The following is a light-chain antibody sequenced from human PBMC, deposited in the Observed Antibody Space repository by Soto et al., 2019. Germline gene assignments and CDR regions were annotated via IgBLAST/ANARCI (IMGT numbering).Light chain of an antibody. Sequence: DIVMTQSPDSLAVSLGERATINCKSSQSVLYSSNNKNYLAWYQQKPGQPPKLLIYRASTRESGVPDRFSGSGSGTDFTLTISSLQAEDVAVYYCQQYYSTPAFGPGTKVEIK. CDR2: RAS. CDR1: QSVLYSSNNKNY. CDR3: QQYYSTPA. V-gene: IGKV4-1*01. J-gene: IGKJ3*01.